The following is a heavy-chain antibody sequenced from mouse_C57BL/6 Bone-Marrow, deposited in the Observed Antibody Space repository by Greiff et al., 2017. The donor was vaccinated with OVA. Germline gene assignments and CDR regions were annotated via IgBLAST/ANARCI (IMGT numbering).Heavy chain of an antibody. Sequence: EVQLVESGPGLVKPSQSLSLTCSVTGYSITSGYYWNWIRQFPGPKLACMGYISYDGSNNYNPSLKTRISITRDSSKNQFFMKLNSVTTEDTATYYCARAGLPYFDYWGQGTTLTVSS. CDR2: ISYDGSN. J-gene: IGHJ2*01. V-gene: IGHV3-6*01. CDR3: ARAGLPYFDY. CDR1: GYSITSGYY.